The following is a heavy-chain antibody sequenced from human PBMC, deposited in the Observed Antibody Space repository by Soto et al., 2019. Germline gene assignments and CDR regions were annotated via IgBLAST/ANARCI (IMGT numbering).Heavy chain of an antibody. CDR1: GFPFSSYA. J-gene: IGHJ4*02. V-gene: IGHV3-23*01. CDR3: AIVAEIRFLETHTPFDH. CDR2: ISGSGGRT. Sequence: PGGSLRLSCAASGFPFSSYAMTWVRQTPGQGLQWVSSISGSGGRTYNADSVKGRFTISRDNFKNTLYLQMNSLRADDTAVYSCAIVAEIRFLETHTPFDHWGQGTLVTVSS. D-gene: IGHD3-3*01.